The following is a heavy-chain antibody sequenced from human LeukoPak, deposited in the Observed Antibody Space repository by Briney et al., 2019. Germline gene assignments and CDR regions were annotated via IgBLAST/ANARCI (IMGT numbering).Heavy chain of an antibody. V-gene: IGHV3-21*04. CDR3: ARDSDPGAFGI. Sequence: GGSLRLSCAASGFTFSSYTMNWVRQAPGKGLGWVSSISTSSSYIYYADSVKGRFTISRDNSKNTLYLQMNSLRAEDTAVYYCARDSDPGAFGIWGQGTMVTVSS. CDR1: GFTFSSYT. J-gene: IGHJ3*02. CDR2: ISTSSSYI.